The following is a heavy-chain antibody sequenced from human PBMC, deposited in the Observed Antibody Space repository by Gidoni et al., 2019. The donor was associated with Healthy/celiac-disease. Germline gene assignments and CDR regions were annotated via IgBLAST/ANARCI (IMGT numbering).Heavy chain of an antibody. CDR3: ARGGGTSSGYQFDY. CDR1: AGSISSGGYS. CDR2: IYHSGST. Sequence: QLQLQESGSGLVKPSQTLSLTCAVPAGSISSGGYSWSWIRQPPGKGLEWIGYIYHSGSTYSNPSLKSRVTISVDRSKNQFSLKLSSVTAADTAVYYCARGGGTSSGYQFDYWGQGTLVTVSS. J-gene: IGHJ4*02. V-gene: IGHV4-30-2*01. D-gene: IGHD3-22*01.